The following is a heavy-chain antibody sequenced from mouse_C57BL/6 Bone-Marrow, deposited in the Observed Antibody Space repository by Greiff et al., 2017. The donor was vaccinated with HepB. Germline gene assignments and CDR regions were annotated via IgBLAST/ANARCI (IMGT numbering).Heavy chain of an antibody. V-gene: IGHV1-5*01. CDR3: TRGDYGSPYFDY. Sequence: VQLQQSGTVLARPGASVKMSCKTSGYTFTSYWMHWVKQRPGQGLEWIGAIYPGNSDTSYNQKFKGKAKLTAVTSASTAYMELSSLTNEDSAVYYCTRGDYGSPYFDYWGQGTTLTVSS. J-gene: IGHJ2*01. D-gene: IGHD1-1*01. CDR2: IYPGNSDT. CDR1: GYTFTSYW.